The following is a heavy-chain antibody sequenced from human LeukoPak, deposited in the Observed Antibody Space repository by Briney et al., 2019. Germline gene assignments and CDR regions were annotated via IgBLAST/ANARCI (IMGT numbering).Heavy chain of an antibody. D-gene: IGHD2-2*01. CDR1: GYTFTSYG. CDR2: INPNSGGT. V-gene: IGHV1-2*02. CDR3: ARSLVVVPAASFDP. Sequence: GASVKVSCKASGYTFTSYGISWVRQAPGQGLEWMGWINPNSGGTNYAQKFQGRVTMTRDTSISTAYMELSRLRSDDTAVYYCARSLVVVPAASFDPWGQGTLVTVSS. J-gene: IGHJ5*02.